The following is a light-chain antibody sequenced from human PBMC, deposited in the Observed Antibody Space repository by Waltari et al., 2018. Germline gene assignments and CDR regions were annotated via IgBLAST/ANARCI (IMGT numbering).Light chain of an antibody. CDR2: NTS. CDR3: QQHYSWPPT. V-gene: IGKV3-11*01. Sequence: ETVVTQSPATLSLSPGDRATLSCRASQSVNSYLNWYQQKPGQAPRLLIFNTSNRATGIPARFSGSGSGSAFTLTISSLAPEDFAVYYCQQHYSWPPTFGGGTKVEIK. J-gene: IGKJ4*01. CDR1: QSVNSY.